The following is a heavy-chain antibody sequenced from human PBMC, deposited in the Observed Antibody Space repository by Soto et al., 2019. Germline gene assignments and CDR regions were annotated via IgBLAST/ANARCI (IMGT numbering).Heavy chain of an antibody. V-gene: IGHV2-5*02. J-gene: IGHJ4*02. CDR1: GFSLSTSGVG. CDR2: IYWDDDK. Sequence: QITLKESGPTLVKPTQTLTLTCTLSGFSLSTSGVGVGWIRKPPGKALEWLALIYWDDDKRYSPSLKSRLTVTKDTSKNQVAMTMTNMDPVDTATYYCARSSGRFRSSDYWGKGTLVTVSS. CDR3: ARSSGRFRSSDY. D-gene: IGHD1-26*01.